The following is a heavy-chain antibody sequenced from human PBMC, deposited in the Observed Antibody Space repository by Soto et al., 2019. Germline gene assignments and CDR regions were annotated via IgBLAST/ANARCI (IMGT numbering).Heavy chain of an antibody. V-gene: IGHV3-21*01. CDR2: ISTSSSYI. CDR3: ARALSNYGDYIGTFDY. J-gene: IGHJ4*02. D-gene: IGHD4-17*01. Sequence: EVRLVESGGGLVKPGGSLRLSCAASGFTFSSYRMNWVRQAPGKGLEWVSSISTSSSYIYYADSVKGRFSMSRDNAKNSLFLQLNSLRAEDTAVYYCARALSNYGDYIGTFDYWGQGTLVTVSS. CDR1: GFTFSSYR.